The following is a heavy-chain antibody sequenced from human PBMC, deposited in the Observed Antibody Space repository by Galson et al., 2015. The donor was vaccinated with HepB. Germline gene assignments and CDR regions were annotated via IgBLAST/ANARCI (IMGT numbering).Heavy chain of an antibody. CDR1: GFTFSSYG. J-gene: IGHJ3*02. D-gene: IGHD2/OR15-2a*01. CDR2: IWYDGSNK. V-gene: IGHV3-33*01. Sequence: SLRLSCAASGFTFSSYGMHRVRQAPGKGLEWVAVIWYDGSNKYYADSVKGRFTISRDNSKNTLYLQMNSLRAEDTAVYYCARSWEYYYAFDIWGQGTMVTVSS. CDR3: ARSWEYYYAFDI.